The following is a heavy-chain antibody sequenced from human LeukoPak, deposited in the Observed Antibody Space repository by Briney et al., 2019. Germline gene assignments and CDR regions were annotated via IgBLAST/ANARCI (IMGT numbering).Heavy chain of an antibody. V-gene: IGHV3-21*01. CDR2: ISSSSSYI. J-gene: IGHJ4*02. D-gene: IGHD1-26*01. Sequence: PGGSLRLSCAASGFTFSTYTLNWVRQAPGKGLERVSSISSSSSYIYYADSVKGRFTISRDNAKNSLYLQMNSLRAEDTAVYYCARGDGRGSYKDYYFDYWGQGTLVTVSS. CDR1: GFTFSTYT. CDR3: ARGDGRGSYKDYYFDY.